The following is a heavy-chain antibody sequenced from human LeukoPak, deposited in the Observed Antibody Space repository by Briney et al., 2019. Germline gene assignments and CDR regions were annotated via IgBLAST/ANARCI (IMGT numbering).Heavy chain of an antibody. CDR1: GGSFSGYY. CDR2: INHSGST. Sequence: PSETLSLTCAVYGGSFSGYYWSWIRQPPGKGLEWIGEINHSGSTNYNSSLKSRVTISVDTSKNQFSLKLSSVTAADTAVYYCARLSPGIAARPGGYWGQGTLVTVSS. V-gene: IGHV4-34*01. J-gene: IGHJ4*02. CDR3: ARLSPGIAARPGGY. D-gene: IGHD6-6*01.